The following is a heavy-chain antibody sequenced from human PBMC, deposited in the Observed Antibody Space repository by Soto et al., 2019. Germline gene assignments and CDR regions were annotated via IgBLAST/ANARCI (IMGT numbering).Heavy chain of an antibody. Sequence: QVQLVQSGAEVKKPGSSVKVSCKASGGTFSSYAISWVRQAPGQGLEWMGGIIPIFGTANYAQKFQGRVTITADEDTSTAYMELSSLRSEDTAVYYCARASGIAAAGTDPYYFDYWGQGTLVTVSS. CDR3: ARASGIAAAGTDPYYFDY. J-gene: IGHJ4*02. V-gene: IGHV1-69*01. CDR2: IIPIFGTA. CDR1: GGTFSSYA. D-gene: IGHD6-13*01.